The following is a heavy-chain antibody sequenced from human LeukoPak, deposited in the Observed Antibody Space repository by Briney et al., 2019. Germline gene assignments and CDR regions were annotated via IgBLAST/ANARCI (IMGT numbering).Heavy chain of an antibody. V-gene: IGHV1-2*02. Sequence: ASVKVSRKASGYSFTGSYLHWVRQAPGQGLEWMGWMNPNNGATKYAQNFQGRVTMARDTSISTAYLDLSNLRFDDTAVYYCARGGTVTTGRSFDPWGQGTLVIVSS. CDR1: GYSFTGSY. CDR2: MNPNNGAT. J-gene: IGHJ5*02. CDR3: ARGGTVTTGRSFDP. D-gene: IGHD4-17*01.